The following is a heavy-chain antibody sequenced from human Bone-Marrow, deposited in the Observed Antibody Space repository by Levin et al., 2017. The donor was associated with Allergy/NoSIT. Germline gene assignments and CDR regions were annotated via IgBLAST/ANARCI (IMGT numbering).Heavy chain of an antibody. CDR3: ARARPNTVSAWYTYRYGMDV. CDR2: VGTDGDT. J-gene: IGHJ6*02. CDR1: GFIVSGYD. Sequence: PGGSLRLSCAASGFIVSGYDIHWVRQPPGEGLEWVSAVGTDGDTQFSDSVRGRFTVSRENAENSVYLQMNSLRAGDTAVYYCARARPNTVSAWYTYRYGMDVWGQGTTVTVSS. V-gene: IGHV3-13*01. D-gene: IGHD6-19*01.